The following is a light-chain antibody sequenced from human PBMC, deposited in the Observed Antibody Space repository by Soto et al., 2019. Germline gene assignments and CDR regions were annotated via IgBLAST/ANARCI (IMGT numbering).Light chain of an antibody. CDR2: DTN. Sequence: QAVVTQEPSLTVSPGGTITLTCCSSTADVTNSLYPYWFQQQPGQAPSTLIYDTNNNHSWTPARFSGSPLGGKAALTLSVGQPDDEADYYCFLASDGGRRVFGTGTKVTVL. V-gene: IGLV7-46*01. CDR1: TADVTNSLY. J-gene: IGLJ1*01. CDR3: FLASDGGRRV.